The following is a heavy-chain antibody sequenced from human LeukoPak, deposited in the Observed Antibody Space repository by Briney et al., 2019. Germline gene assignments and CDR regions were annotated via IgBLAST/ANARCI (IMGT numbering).Heavy chain of an antibody. D-gene: IGHD2-8*01. CDR1: GGSISSSSYY. V-gene: IGHV4-39*07. J-gene: IGHJ4*02. Sequence: SETLSLTCTVSGGSISSSSYYWGWIRQPPGKGLEWIGSIYYSGSTYYNPSLKSRVTISVDTSKNQFSLKLSSVTAADTAVYYCARDQGSIVLPYFDYWGQGTLVTVSS. CDR2: IYYSGST. CDR3: ARDQGSIVLPYFDY.